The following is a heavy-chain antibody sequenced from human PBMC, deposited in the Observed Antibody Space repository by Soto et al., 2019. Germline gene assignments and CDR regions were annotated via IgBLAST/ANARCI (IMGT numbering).Heavy chain of an antibody. J-gene: IGHJ5*02. D-gene: IGHD3-22*01. Sequence: SETLSLTCSLDLWSLIGHYLSWIHQPPGKWLEWIGEINHSGGTIYNRSLKSRVTISVDTSKSQFSLKLTSVTAADTAVYYSARGSVDTDDSSGFYESWGQGTPVPVS. V-gene: IGHV4-34*01. CDR3: ARGSVDTDDSSGFYES. CDR1: LWSLIGHY. CDR2: INHSGGT.